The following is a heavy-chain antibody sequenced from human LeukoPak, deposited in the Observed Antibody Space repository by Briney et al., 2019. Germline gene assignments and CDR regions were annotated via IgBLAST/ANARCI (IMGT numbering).Heavy chain of an antibody. J-gene: IGHJ3*02. CDR3: ARGEKYGSSGYPHYAFDI. Sequence: PSETLSLTCTVSGGSISSSSYYWGWIRQPPGKGLEWIGSIYYSGSTNYNPSLKSRVTISVDTSKNQFSLKLSSVTAADTAVYYCARGEKYGSSGYPHYAFDIWGQGTMVTVSS. CDR2: IYYSGST. D-gene: IGHD3-22*01. CDR1: GGSISSSSYY. V-gene: IGHV4-39*07.